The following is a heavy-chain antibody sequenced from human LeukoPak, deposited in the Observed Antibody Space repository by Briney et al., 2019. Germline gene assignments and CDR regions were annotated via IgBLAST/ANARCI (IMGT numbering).Heavy chain of an antibody. Sequence: GGSLRLSCAASGFTFSSYWMSWVRQAPGKGLEWVANIRQDGSEKYYVDSVKGRFTISRDNAKNSLYLQMNSLRAEDTAVYYCARVGCGVDCYYYFDYWGRGTLVTVSS. V-gene: IGHV3-7*01. CDR1: GFTFSSYW. CDR2: IRQDGSEK. D-gene: IGHD2-21*02. J-gene: IGHJ4*02. CDR3: ARVGCGVDCYYYFDY.